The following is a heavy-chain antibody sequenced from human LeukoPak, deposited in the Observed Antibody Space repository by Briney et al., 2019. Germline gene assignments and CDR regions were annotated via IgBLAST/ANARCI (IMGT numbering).Heavy chain of an antibody. Sequence: GESLKISCKASGYSFTTYWIGWVRQVPGKGLEWVGLVYPGDSQNTYSPSFQGQVTISADKSLRTAYLQWNSLKASDTAMYYCARCRYSSYCMDVWGQGTTVTVSS. J-gene: IGHJ6*02. CDR2: VYPGDSQN. V-gene: IGHV5-51*01. CDR3: ARCRYSSYCMDV. CDR1: GYSFTTYW. D-gene: IGHD5-12*01.